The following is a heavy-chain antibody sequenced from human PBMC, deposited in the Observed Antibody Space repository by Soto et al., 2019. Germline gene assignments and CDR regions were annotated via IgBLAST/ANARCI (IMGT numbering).Heavy chain of an antibody. D-gene: IGHD2-2*01. V-gene: IGHV3-30-3*01. J-gene: IGHJ4*02. CDR1: GFTFSSYA. CDR2: ISHDGINK. CDR3: GRCTSTSCHLGSDY. Sequence: PGGSLRLSCAASGFTFSSYALNWVRQAPGKGLEWVALISHDGINKYYADYVRGRFTISRDSSTNTLYLQMNSLRAADTAVYYCGRCTSTSCHLGSDYWGQGTLVTVSS.